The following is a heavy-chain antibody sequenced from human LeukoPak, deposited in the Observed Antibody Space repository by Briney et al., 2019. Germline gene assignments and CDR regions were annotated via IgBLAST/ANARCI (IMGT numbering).Heavy chain of an antibody. Sequence: SETLSLTCTVSGGSISSYYWSWIRQPPGKGLEWIGYIYYSGSTNYNPSLKSRVTISVDTSKNQFSLKLSSVTAADTAVYYCARLGYSGYSFDYWGQGTLVTVSS. CDR2: IYYSGST. V-gene: IGHV4-59*08. D-gene: IGHD5-12*01. CDR3: ARLGYSGYSFDY. CDR1: GGSISSYY. J-gene: IGHJ4*02.